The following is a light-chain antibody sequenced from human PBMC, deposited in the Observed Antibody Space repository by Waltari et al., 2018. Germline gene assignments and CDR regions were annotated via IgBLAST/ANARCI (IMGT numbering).Light chain of an antibody. V-gene: IGKV2-30*01. CDR1: QRLVYRDGNTY. CDR3: MQGTYWPRT. J-gene: IGKJ1*01. CDR2: KVS. Sequence: DVVMTQSPLSLPVTLGPPASISCRSSQRLVYRDGNTYLNWFHQRPGQSPRRLIYKVSNRDSGVPDRFSGSGSGTDFTLKISSVEAEDVGVYYCMQGTYWPRTFGQGTKVEIK.